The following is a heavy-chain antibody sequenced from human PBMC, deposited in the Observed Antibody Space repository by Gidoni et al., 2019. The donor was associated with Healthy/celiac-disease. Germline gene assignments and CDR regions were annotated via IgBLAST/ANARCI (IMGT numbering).Heavy chain of an antibody. D-gene: IGHD1-26*01. CDR3: ARHGLVGGDFDY. J-gene: IGHJ4*02. V-gene: IGHV4-39*01. Sequence: QLQLQESGPGLVKPSETLALTCTVSGGSISSSSYYWGGIRQPPGKGREWIGSISYSGSTYYNPSLKRRVTISVDPSKNQFSLKLSSVTAADTAVYDCARHGLVGGDFDYWGQGTLVTVSS. CDR2: ISYSGST. CDR1: GGSISSSSYY.